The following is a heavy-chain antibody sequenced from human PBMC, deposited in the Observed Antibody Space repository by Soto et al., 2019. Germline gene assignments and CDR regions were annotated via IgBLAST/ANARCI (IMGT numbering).Heavy chain of an antibody. CDR1: GGTFSSYA. V-gene: IGHV1-69*13. J-gene: IGHJ6*02. CDR3: ARDVDTAMVTSYYYYGMDV. CDR2: IIPIFGTA. Sequence: SVKVSCKASGGTFSSYAISWVRQAPGQGLEWMGWIIPIFGTANYAQKFQGRVTITADESTSTAYMELSSLRSEDTAVYYCARDVDTAMVTSYYYYGMDVWGQGTTVTVSS. D-gene: IGHD5-18*01.